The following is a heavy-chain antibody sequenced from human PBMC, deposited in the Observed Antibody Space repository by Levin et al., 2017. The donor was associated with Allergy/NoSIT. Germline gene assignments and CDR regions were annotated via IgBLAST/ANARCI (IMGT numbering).Heavy chain of an antibody. Sequence: SSETLSLTCTVSGGSISSSSYYWGWIRQPPGKGLEWIGSIYYSGSTYYNPSLKSRVTISVDTSKNQFSLKLSSVTAADTAVYYCARLSYYFDYWGQGTLVTVSS. CDR2: IYYSGST. J-gene: IGHJ4*02. V-gene: IGHV4-39*01. CDR3: ARLSYYFDY. CDR1: GGSISSSSYY.